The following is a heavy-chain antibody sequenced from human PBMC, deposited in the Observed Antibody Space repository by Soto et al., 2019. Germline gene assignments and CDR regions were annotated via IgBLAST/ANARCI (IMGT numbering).Heavy chain of an antibody. Sequence: QVQLVQSGAEVKKPGASVKVSCKASGYTFTSYGISWVRQAPGQGLEWMGWISAYNGNTNYAQKLQGRVTMTTDTSTSTAYMELRSLRSDDTAVYYCARDRIVGGSGSYSDPPPYWGQGTLVTVSS. CDR1: GYTFTSYG. CDR2: ISAYNGNT. J-gene: IGHJ4*02. D-gene: IGHD3-10*01. V-gene: IGHV1-18*01. CDR3: ARDRIVGGSGSYSDPPPY.